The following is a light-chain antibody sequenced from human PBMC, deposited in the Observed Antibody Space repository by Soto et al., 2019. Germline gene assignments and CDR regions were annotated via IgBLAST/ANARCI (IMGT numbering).Light chain of an antibody. V-gene: IGKV3-11*01. J-gene: IGKJ2*01. Sequence: EIVLTQSPVTLSLSPGDRATLSCRPSQSVSSFLAWYQQKPGQPPRLLIYDVSNRAAGIPARFSGSGSGTDFNLTLSSLEPEDFAVYYCQQRTDWPPVYTFGQGTKLEIK. CDR1: QSVSSF. CDR3: QQRTDWPPVYT. CDR2: DVS.